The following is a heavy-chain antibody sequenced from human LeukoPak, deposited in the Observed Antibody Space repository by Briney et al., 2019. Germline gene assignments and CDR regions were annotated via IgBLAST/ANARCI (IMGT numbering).Heavy chain of an antibody. CDR3: AVLRGNNY. V-gene: IGHV3-7*01. CDR2: ISKDGDEK. D-gene: IGHD3-10*01. Sequence: PGGSLRLSCAASHFVFSSYWMSWVRQTPGKGLEWVASISKDGDEKYLKSVKGRFTISRDNARNSLYLQMNSLRVEDTAVYYCAVLRGNNYWGQGTLVTVSS. J-gene: IGHJ4*02. CDR1: HFVFSSYW.